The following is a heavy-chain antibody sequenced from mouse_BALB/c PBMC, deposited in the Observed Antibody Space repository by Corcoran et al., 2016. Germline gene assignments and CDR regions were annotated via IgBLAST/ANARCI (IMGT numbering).Heavy chain of an antibody. CDR3: ASKWGYDEPMDY. Sequence: EVQLQQSGAELVKPGASVKLSCTASGFNIKDTYMHWVKQRPEQGLEWIGRIDPANGNTKYDPKFQGKATITADTSSNTAYLQRSSLTSEDTAVYYCASKWGYDEPMDYWGQGTSVTVSS. V-gene: IGHV14-3*02. CDR2: IDPANGNT. CDR1: GFNIKDTY. D-gene: IGHD2-2*01. J-gene: IGHJ4*01.